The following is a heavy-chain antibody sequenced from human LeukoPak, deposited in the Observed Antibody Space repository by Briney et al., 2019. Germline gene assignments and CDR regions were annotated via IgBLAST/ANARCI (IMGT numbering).Heavy chain of an antibody. D-gene: IGHD1-1*01. V-gene: IGHV4-59*12. CDR1: GGSISSYY. J-gene: IGHJ4*02. Sequence: SETLSLTCTVSGGSISSYYWSWIRQPPGKGLEWIGEIYHSGSTNYNPSLKSRVTISVDKSKNQFSLKLSSVTAADTAVYYCAREAANWSNPNYFDYWGQGTLVTVSS. CDR2: IYHSGST. CDR3: AREAANWSNPNYFDY.